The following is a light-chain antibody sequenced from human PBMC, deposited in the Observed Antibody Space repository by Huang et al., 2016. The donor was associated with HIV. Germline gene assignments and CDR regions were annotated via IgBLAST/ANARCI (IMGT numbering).Light chain of an antibody. CDR3: QQRRSWPLT. J-gene: IGKJ4*01. V-gene: IGKV3-11*01. CDR1: QTIGTY. Sequence: EVVLTQSPPTSSLFPGETATLSCRASQTIGTYVAWYQQRPGQGPRLLIYDGSNRAAGVPARISGAGSGTTFTLSISGLESEDFGVYYCQQRRSWPLTFGGGTKVEV. CDR2: DGS.